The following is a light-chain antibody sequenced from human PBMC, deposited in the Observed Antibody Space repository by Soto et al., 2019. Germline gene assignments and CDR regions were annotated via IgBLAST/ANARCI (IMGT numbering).Light chain of an antibody. J-gene: IGKJ1*01. V-gene: IGKV3-20*01. CDR3: QQYGSSPTT. CDR1: QSVSSSY. CDR2: GAS. Sequence: EIALTQSPGTLALSPGERATLSSRASQSVSSSYLAWYQQKPGQAPRXXIYGASSRETGIPDRFSGSGAGTEFTLTISRLEPEDVAVYYCQQYGSSPTTFGQGTQVDIK.